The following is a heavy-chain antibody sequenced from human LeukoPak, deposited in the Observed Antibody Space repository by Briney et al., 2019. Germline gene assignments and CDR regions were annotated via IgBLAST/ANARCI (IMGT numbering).Heavy chain of an antibody. CDR1: GFTPSISW. Sequence: PGGSLRLSRAASGFTPSISWMHWVRQAPGKGLEWVSRINSDGSSLSYADSVKGRSTVSRDNAKNILYLQMNSLRAEDTAVYYCTRWQDIWGQGTMVTVSS. CDR2: INSDGSSL. J-gene: IGHJ3*02. V-gene: IGHV3-74*01. CDR3: TRWQDI.